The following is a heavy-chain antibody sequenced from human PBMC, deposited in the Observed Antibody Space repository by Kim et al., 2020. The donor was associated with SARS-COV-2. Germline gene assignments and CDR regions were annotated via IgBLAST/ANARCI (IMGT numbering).Heavy chain of an antibody. CDR3: AKDSLYSYGFMDV. Sequence: YADSVKGRFTISRDNSKNTLYLQMNSLRAEDTAVYYCAKDSLYSYGFMDVWGQGTTVTVSS. V-gene: IGHV3-30*02. D-gene: IGHD5-18*01. J-gene: IGHJ6*02.